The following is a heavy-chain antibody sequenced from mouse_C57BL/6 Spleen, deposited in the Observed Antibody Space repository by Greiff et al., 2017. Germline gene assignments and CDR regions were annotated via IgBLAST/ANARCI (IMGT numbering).Heavy chain of an antibody. D-gene: IGHD2-3*01. Sequence: QVQLKQPGAELVMPGASVKLSCKASGYTFTRYWMHWVKQRPGQGLEWIGEIDPSDSYTNYNQKFKGKSTLTVDKSSSTAYMQLSSLTSEDSAVYYCARGGVYDGYYGDYWGQGTTLTVSS. CDR3: ARGGVYDGYYGDY. CDR1: GYTFTRYW. CDR2: IDPSDSYT. J-gene: IGHJ2*01. V-gene: IGHV1-69*01.